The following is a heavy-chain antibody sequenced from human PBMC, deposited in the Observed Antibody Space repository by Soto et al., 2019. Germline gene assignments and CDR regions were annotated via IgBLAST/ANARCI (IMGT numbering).Heavy chain of an antibody. CDR3: ARPRDYDYVWGSYRTYFDY. Sequence: ASVKVSCKASGYTFTSYGISWVRQAPGQGLEWMGWISAYDGNTNYAQKLQGRVTMTTDTSTSTAYMELRSLRSDDTAVYYCARPRDYDYVWGSYRTYFDYWGQGTLVTVSS. CDR2: ISAYDGNT. V-gene: IGHV1-18*01. D-gene: IGHD3-16*01. J-gene: IGHJ4*02. CDR1: GYTFTSYG.